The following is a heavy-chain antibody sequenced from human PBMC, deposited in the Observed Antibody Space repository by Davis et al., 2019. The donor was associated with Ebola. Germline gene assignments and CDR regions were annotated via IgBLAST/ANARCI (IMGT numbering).Heavy chain of an antibody. D-gene: IGHD3-16*01. CDR1: GGSISSSSYY. Sequence: MPGGSLRLSCTVSGGSISSSSYYWGWIRQPPGKGLEWIGSIYYSGSTYYNPSLKSRVTISVDTSKNQFSLKLSSVTAADTAVYYCARHAFRHQYDYWGQGTLVTVSS. J-gene: IGHJ4*02. CDR2: IYYSGST. V-gene: IGHV4-39*01. CDR3: ARHAFRHQYDY.